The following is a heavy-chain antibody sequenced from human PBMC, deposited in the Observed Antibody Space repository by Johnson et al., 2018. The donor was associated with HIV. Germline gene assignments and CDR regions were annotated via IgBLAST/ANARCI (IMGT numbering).Heavy chain of an antibody. CDR3: ARDLFLEDNFWSGYSFSAFDI. V-gene: IGHV3-30*03. CDR2: ISYNGSNK. CDR1: GFTFSSYG. J-gene: IGHJ3*02. D-gene: IGHD3-3*01. Sequence: QVQLVESVGGVVQPGRSLRLSCAASGFTFSSYGMHWVRQAPGKGLEWVAVISYNGSNKYYADSVKGRFTISRDNSKNTLYLQMNSLRAEDTALYYCARDLFLEDNFWSGYSFSAFDIWGQGTMVTVSS.